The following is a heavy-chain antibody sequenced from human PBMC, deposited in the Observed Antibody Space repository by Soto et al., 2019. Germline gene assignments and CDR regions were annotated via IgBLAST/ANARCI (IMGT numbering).Heavy chain of an antibody. V-gene: IGHV1-18*01. CDR1: GYTFINYG. CDR3: ARDYLAHCGGEWFYLW. J-gene: IGHJ4*02. Sequence: QVQLVQSGVEVKEPGASVKVSCKASGYTFINYGIAWVRQAPGRGLEWIGWISAYNGYTNYAQKFQGRVIMTTDTSTNTAYMKLRSLRSDDTAIYYCARDYLAHCGGEWFYLWWGQGTLVTVSS. CDR2: ISAYNGYT. D-gene: IGHD2-21*01.